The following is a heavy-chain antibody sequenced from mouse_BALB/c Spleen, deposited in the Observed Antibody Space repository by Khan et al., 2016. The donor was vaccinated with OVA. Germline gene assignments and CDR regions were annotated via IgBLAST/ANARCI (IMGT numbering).Heavy chain of an antibody. CDR3: ARGGDGSFGF. J-gene: IGHJ3*01. V-gene: IGHV1-4*01. Sequence: VQLKQSGAELARPGASVKMSCKASGYIFTNYMMHWVKQRPGQGLEWIGDINPSNNYNNYNQKFKDKATLTADKSSNTAYMQLSSLTSEDSAVYYCARGGDGSFGFWGQGTLVTVSA. CDR1: GYIFTNYM. D-gene: IGHD1-1*01. CDR2: INPSNNYN.